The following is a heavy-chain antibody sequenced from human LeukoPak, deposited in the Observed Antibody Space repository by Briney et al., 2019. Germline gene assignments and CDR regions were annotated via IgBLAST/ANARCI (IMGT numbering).Heavy chain of an antibody. D-gene: IGHD3-22*01. J-gene: IGHJ4*02. CDR1: GYTFTSYD. Sequence: GASVKVSCKASGYTFTSYDINWVRQATGQGLEWMGWMNPNSGNTGYAQKFQGRVTMTRDTSISTAYMELSRLRSDDTAVYYCARERGGPYYYDSSGYWVYWGQGTLVTVSS. CDR2: MNPNSGNT. V-gene: IGHV1-8*02. CDR3: ARERGGPYYYDSSGYWVY.